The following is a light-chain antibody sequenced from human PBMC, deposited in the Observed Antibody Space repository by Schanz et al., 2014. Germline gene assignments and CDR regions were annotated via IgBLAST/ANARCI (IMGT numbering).Light chain of an antibody. Sequence: QSVLTQPPSVSGAPGQRVTISCTGSSSNIGAGHDVHWYQQLPGTAPKLLIYGNSNRPSGVPDRFSGSKSGTSASLAISDLQSEDEADYYCAAWDDSLNAYVFGTGTKVTVL. V-gene: IGLV1-40*01. CDR1: SSNIGAGHD. CDR2: GNS. J-gene: IGLJ1*01. CDR3: AAWDDSLNAYV.